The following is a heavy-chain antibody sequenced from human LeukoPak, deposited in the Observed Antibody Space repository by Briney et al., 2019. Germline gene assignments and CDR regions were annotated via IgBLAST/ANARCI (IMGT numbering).Heavy chain of an antibody. CDR2: IYYSGST. Sequence: NPSETLSLTCTVSGGSISSYYWSWIRQPPGKGLEWIGYIYYSGSTNYNPSLKSRVTISVDTSKNQFSLKLSSVTAADTAVYYCARWRGYSYTYYFDYWGQGTLVTVSS. J-gene: IGHJ4*02. V-gene: IGHV4-59*08. D-gene: IGHD5-18*01. CDR1: GGSISSYY. CDR3: ARWRGYSYTYYFDY.